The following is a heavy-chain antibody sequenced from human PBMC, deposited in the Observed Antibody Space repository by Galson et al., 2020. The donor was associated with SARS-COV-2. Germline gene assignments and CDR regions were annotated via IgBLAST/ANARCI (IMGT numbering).Heavy chain of an antibody. CDR1: GFTFGSYA. V-gene: IGHV3-23*01. D-gene: IGHD2-2*01. CDR2: ISGSGDNT. CDR3: TRGEDIVVEPFAMLWRMGGGFFYYEMDV. Sequence: TGGSLRLSCAASGFTFGSYAINWVRQAPGKGLAWVSKISGSGDNTYYADSVKGRFTIYRDNSKNTLYLQMNSLRAEDTAVYYCTRGEDIVVEPFAMLWRMGGGFFYYEMDVWGQGTTVIVSS. J-gene: IGHJ6*02.